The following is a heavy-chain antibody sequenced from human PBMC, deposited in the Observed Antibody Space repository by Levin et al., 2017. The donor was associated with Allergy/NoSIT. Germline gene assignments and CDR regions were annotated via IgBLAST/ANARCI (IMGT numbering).Heavy chain of an antibody. J-gene: IGHJ4*02. CDR1: GGSISSYY. V-gene: IGHV4-59*01. D-gene: IGHD6-19*01. CDR3: ARERSGCYDY. Sequence: SETLSLTCTVSGGSISSYYWSWIRQPPGKGLEWIGYIYYSGSTNYNPSLKSRVTISIDTSKNQFSLKLSSVTAADTAIYYCARERSGCYDYWGQGNMVTVSS. CDR2: IYYSGST.